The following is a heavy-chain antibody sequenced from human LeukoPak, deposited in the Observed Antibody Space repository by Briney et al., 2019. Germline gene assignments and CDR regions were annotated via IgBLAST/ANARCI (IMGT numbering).Heavy chain of an antibody. D-gene: IGHD2-2*01. CDR1: GGSISSGDYY. CDR2: IYYSGST. J-gene: IGHJ6*02. V-gene: IGHV4-30-4*01. Sequence: SETLSLTCTVSGGSISSGDYYWSWIRQPPGKGLEWIGYIYYSGSTYYNPSLKSRVTISVDTSKNQFSLKLSSVTAADTAVYYCARIVVVPAAMPLGMDVWGQGATVTVSS. CDR3: ARIVVVPAAMPLGMDV.